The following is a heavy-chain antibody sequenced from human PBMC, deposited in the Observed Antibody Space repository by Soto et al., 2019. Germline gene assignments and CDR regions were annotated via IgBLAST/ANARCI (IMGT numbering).Heavy chain of an antibody. CDR3: ATTTVVAAAGFDP. V-gene: IGHV3-30*03. Sequence: QTGGSLRLSCGASGFNFSNYGMHWVRQPPGKGLEWVAIIANNGNKKFYIESVKGRFSVSRDNSENTLFLQMNSLRPEDTGVYYCATTTVVAAAGFDPWGQGTPVTVSS. CDR1: GFNFSNYG. CDR2: IANNGNKK. D-gene: IGHD2-15*01. J-gene: IGHJ5*01.